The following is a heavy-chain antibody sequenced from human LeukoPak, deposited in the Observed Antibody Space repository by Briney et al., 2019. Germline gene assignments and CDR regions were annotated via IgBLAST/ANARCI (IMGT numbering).Heavy chain of an antibody. CDR1: GYTFTSYG. D-gene: IGHD4-17*01. Sequence: SVKVSCKASGYTFTSYGISWVRQAPGQGLEWMGGIIPIFGTANYAQKFQGRVTITADESTSTAYMELSSLRSEDTAVYYCARLEITTVTTSDYWGQGTLVTVSS. V-gene: IGHV1-69*13. CDR3: ARLEITTVTTSDY. CDR2: IIPIFGTA. J-gene: IGHJ4*02.